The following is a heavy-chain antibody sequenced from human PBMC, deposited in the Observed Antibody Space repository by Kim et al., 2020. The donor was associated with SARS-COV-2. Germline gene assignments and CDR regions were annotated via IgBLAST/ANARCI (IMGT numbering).Heavy chain of an antibody. J-gene: IGHJ4*02. CDR3: ARDGSSSGWYLDTNFDY. CDR1: GFTFSSYA. Sequence: GGSLRLSCAASGFTFSSYAMHWVRQAPGKGLEWVAVISYDGSNKYYADSVKGRFTISRDNSKNTLYLQMNSLRAEDTAVYYCARDGSSSGWYLDTNFDYWGQGTLVTVSS. V-gene: IGHV3-30-3*01. CDR2: ISYDGSNK. D-gene: IGHD6-19*01.